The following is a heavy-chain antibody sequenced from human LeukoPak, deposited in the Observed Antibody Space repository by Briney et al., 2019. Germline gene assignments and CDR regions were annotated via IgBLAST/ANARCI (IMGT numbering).Heavy chain of an antibody. D-gene: IGHD5-12*01. CDR3: AREGRVSGYDFDC. CDR1: GFTFSSYW. CDR2: INSDGSSI. V-gene: IGHV3-74*03. J-gene: IGHJ4*02. Sequence: PGGSLRLSCAASGFTFSSYWMHWVRQAPEKGLVWVSRINSDGSSITYADSVKGRFTISRDNAKNTLYLQMNSLRVEDTAVYYCAREGRVSGYDFDCWGQGTVVTVSS.